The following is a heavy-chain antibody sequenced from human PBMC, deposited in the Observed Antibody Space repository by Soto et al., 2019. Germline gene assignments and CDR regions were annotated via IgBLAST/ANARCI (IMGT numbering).Heavy chain of an antibody. CDR3: ARVDHRGYFSVLTDF. CDR1: GGSISSNNW. D-gene: IGHD3-10*02. J-gene: IGHJ4*02. CDR2: VYHTGAT. V-gene: IGHV4-4*02. Sequence: PSETLSLTCAVSGGSISSNNWWSWVRQSPGRGLEWIGEVYHTGATYYNPSLKSRVTISVDTSKDQFSLSLSSLTAADTAVYYCARVDHRGYFSVLTDFWGQGILVTVSS.